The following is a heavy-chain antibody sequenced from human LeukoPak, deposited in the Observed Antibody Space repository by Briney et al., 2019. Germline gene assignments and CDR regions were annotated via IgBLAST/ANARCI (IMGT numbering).Heavy chain of an antibody. J-gene: IGHJ4*02. CDR2: TYYRSKWYN. V-gene: IGHV6-1*01. CDR1: GDSVSNNSAA. D-gene: IGHD2-8*01. CDR3: ASTHNNGRYLDY. Sequence: SQTLSLTCAISGDSVSNNSAAWNWIRQPPSRGLEWLGRTYYRSKWYNDYAVSVKSRITINPDTSKNQFSLQLNSVAPEDTAVYYCASTHNNGRYLDYWGQGALVTVSS.